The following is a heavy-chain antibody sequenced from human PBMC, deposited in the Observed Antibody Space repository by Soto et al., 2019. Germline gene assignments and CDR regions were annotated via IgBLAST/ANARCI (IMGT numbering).Heavy chain of an antibody. J-gene: IGHJ6*02. CDR3: ARLGDIAAAGNYYYGMDV. Sequence: GASVKVSCKASGYTFTSYAMHWVRQAPGQRLEWMGWINAGNGNTKYSQKFQGRVTITRDTSASTAYMELSSLRSEDTAVYYCARLGDIAAAGNYYYGMDVWGQGTTVTVSS. V-gene: IGHV1-3*01. CDR2: INAGNGNT. D-gene: IGHD6-13*01. CDR1: GYTFTSYA.